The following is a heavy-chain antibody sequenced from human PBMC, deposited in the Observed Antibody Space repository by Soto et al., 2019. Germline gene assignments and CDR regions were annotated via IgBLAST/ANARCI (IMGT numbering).Heavy chain of an antibody. CDR3: AKDMGFVAVVPPVDAGYGLDV. CDR1: GFIFSSAG. V-gene: IGHV3-30*18. J-gene: IGHJ6*02. CDR2: ISSDGSNK. D-gene: IGHD2-2*01. Sequence: QVQLVESGGGGVQPGRSLRLSCAASGFIFSSAGMHWVRQAPGKGLEWVAVISSDGSNKFYADSMKGRFTISRDNSKNTLDLQMNSLRVEDTAVYFCAKDMGFVAVVPPVDAGYGLDVWGQGTTVTVSS.